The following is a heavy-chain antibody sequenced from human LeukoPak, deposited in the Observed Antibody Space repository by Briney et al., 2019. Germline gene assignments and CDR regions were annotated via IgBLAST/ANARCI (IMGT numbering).Heavy chain of an antibody. CDR2: ISSSGSTI. CDR3: ARETPIVGATFFDY. D-gene: IGHD1-26*01. Sequence: PGGSLRLSCAASGFTFSCYEMNWVRQAPGKGLEWVSYISSSGSTIYYADSVKGRFTISRDNAKNSLYLQMNSLRAEDTAVYYCARETPIVGATFFDYWGQGTLVTVSS. J-gene: IGHJ4*02. CDR1: GFTFSCYE. V-gene: IGHV3-48*03.